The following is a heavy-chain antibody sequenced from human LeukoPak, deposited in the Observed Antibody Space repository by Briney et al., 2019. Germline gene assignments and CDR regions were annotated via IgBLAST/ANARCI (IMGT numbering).Heavy chain of an antibody. CDR1: GGSISSYY. CDR2: IYTSGST. Sequence: SETLSLTRTVSGGSISSYYWSWIRQPAGKGLEWIGRIYTSGSTNYNPSLKSRVTLSVDTSKNQFSLKLSSVTAADTAVYYCARDVYYYGSGTLFGDIWGQGTMVTVSS. V-gene: IGHV4-4*07. CDR3: ARDVYYYGSGTLFGDI. J-gene: IGHJ3*02. D-gene: IGHD3-10*01.